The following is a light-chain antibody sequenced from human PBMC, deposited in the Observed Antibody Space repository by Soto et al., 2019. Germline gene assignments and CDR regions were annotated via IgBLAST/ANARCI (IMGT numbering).Light chain of an antibody. CDR3: HQYNSWPPGT. CDR1: QSVSSSY. V-gene: IGKV3-15*01. Sequence: EIVLTQSPGTLSLSPGERATLSCRASQSVSSSYLAWYQQKPGQAPRLLIYGASTRATGIPARFSGSGSGTEFTLTISSLQSEDFALYYCHQYNSWPPGTVGQGTKVDIK. CDR2: GAS. J-gene: IGKJ2*01.